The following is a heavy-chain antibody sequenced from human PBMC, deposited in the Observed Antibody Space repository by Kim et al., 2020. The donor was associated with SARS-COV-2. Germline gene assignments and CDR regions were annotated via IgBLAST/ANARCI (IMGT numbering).Heavy chain of an antibody. J-gene: IGHJ4*02. CDR2: ISWDGDST. CDR3: AKGGRWTTSFHDFDY. CDR1: GFTFDDYT. V-gene: IGHV3-43*01. Sequence: GGSLRLSCAASGFTFDDYTMHWVRQAPGKGLEWVSLISWDGDSTYYAESVKGRFTISRDNRKNSLYLQMTSLSTEDTAFYYCAKGGRWTTSFHDFDYWGQGTLVTVSS. D-gene: IGHD3-3*01.